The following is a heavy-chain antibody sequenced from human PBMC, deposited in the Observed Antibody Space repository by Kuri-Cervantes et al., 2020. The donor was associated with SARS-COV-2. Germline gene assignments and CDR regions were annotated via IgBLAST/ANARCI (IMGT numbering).Heavy chain of an antibody. CDR2: MNTSGSA. CDR3: ARRVEWLRPWTY. J-gene: IGHJ4*02. D-gene: IGHD5-12*01. Sequence: SETLSLTCTVSDGSISSGSYYWSWIRQPAGKGLEWIGDMNTSGSANYNPSLRSRFTISVDTSKNQFSLKLSSVTAADTAVYYCARRVEWLRPWTYLGQGTLVTVSS. V-gene: IGHV4-61*09. CDR1: DGSISSGSYY.